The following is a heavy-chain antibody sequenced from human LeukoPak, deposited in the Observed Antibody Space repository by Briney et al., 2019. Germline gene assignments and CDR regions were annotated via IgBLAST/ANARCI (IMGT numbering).Heavy chain of an antibody. D-gene: IGHD2-15*01. J-gene: IGHJ4*02. V-gene: IGHV1-2*06. CDR3: ASVCSGGSCYSGYYFDY. Sequence: GASVKVSCKASGYTFTGYYMHWVRQAPGQGLEWMGRINPNSGGTNYAQKFQGRVTMTRDTSINTAYMELSRLRSDDTAVYYCASVCSGGSCYSGYYFDYWGQGTLVTVSS. CDR1: GYTFTGYY. CDR2: INPNSGGT.